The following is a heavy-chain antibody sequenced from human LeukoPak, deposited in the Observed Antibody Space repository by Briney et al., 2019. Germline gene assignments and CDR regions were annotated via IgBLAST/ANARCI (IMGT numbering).Heavy chain of an antibody. CDR2: MNPNSGNT. D-gene: IGHD3-3*01. Sequence: ASVKVSCKASGYTFTRYDINWVRQATGQGLEWMRCMNPNSGNTGYAQKFQGRVTMTRNTSISTAYMELSSRRSEDTAVYYCARGRGVWSGYYPFDPCGQGTLVTVSS. CDR1: GYTFTRYD. V-gene: IGHV1-8*01. CDR3: ARGRGVWSGYYPFDP. J-gene: IGHJ5*02.